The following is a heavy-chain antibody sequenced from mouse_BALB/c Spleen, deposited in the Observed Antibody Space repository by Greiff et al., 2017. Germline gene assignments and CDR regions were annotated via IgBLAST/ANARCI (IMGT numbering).Heavy chain of an antibody. J-gene: IGHJ4*01. V-gene: IGHV1-14*01. Sequence: EVQLQQSGPELVKPGASVKMSCKASGYTFTSYVMHWVKQKPGQGLEWIGYINPYNDGTKYNEKFKGKATLTSDKSSSTAYMELSSLTSEDSAVYYCARGPIYDGYYDDAMDYWGQGTSVTVSS. CDR3: ARGPIYDGYYDDAMDY. D-gene: IGHD2-3*01. CDR1: GYTFTSYV. CDR2: INPYNDGT.